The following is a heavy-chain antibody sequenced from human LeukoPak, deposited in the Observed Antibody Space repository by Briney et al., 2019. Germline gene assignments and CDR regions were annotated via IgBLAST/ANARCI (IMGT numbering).Heavy chain of an antibody. Sequence: PGGSLRLSCAASGFTFSSYGMHWGRQAPGKGLEWGAVIWYDGSNKYYADSVKGRFTISRDNSKNTLYLQMNSLRAEDTAVYYCARDHYGGNSGLDYWGQGTLVTVSS. D-gene: IGHD4-23*01. J-gene: IGHJ4*02. CDR3: ARDHYGGNSGLDY. V-gene: IGHV3-33*01. CDR2: IWYDGSNK. CDR1: GFTFSSYG.